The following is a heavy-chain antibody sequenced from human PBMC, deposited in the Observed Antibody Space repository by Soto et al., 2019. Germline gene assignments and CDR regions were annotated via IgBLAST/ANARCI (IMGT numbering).Heavy chain of an antibody. J-gene: IGHJ6*03. CDR1: GFIFNTYC. Sequence: GSLRLSCAASGFIFNTYCMHWVRQAPGKGLEWVALISYDGSNIYSADSVKGRFTISRDNSKNTLYLQMNSLGAEDSAVYYCAKAWGNFDMYFYYYMDVWGKGTTVTVSS. V-gene: IGHV3-30*18. CDR3: AKAWGNFDMYFYYYMDV. CDR2: ISYDGSNI. D-gene: IGHD4-4*01.